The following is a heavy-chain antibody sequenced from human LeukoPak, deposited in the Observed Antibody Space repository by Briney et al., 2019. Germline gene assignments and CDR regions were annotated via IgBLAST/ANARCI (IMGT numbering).Heavy chain of an antibody. CDR2: ISSSSSYI. CDR1: GFTFSSYS. D-gene: IGHD3-3*01. CDR3: AKDPGFWGGYSDY. Sequence: GGSLRLSCAASGFTFSSYSMNWVRQAPGKGLEWVSSISSSSSYIYYADSVKGRFTISRDNSKNTLYLQMNSLRPEDTAVYYCAKDPGFWGGYSDYWGQGTLVTVSS. J-gene: IGHJ4*02. V-gene: IGHV3-21*01.